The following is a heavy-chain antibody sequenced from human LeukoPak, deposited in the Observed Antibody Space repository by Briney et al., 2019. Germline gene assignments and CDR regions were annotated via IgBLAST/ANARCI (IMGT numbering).Heavy chain of an antibody. Sequence: SQTLSLTCAVSGGSISSGGYSWSWIRQPPGKGLEWIGYIYHSGSTYYNPSLKSRVTVSVDTSKNQCSLKLNSVTTADTAVYYCTRSTNLEAFDIWGQGTMVTVSS. J-gene: IGHJ3*02. D-gene: IGHD2-8*01. CDR2: IYHSGST. V-gene: IGHV4-30-2*02. CDR3: TRSTNLEAFDI. CDR1: GGSISSGGYS.